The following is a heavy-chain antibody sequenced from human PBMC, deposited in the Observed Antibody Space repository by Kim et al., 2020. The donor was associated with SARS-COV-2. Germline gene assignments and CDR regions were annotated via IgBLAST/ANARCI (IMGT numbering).Heavy chain of an antibody. CDR3: ARGRRVNDY. J-gene: IGHJ4*02. Sequence: GSTNNNPSLKSRVTISVDTSKNQFSLKLSSVTAADTTVYYCARGRRVNDYWGQGTLVTVSS. CDR2: GST. V-gene: IGHV4-34*01. D-gene: IGHD3-10*01.